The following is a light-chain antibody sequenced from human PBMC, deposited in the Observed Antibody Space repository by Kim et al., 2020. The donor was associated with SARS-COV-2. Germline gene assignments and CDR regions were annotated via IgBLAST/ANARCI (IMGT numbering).Light chain of an antibody. CDR3: QQYSNWPPALT. Sequence: EIMMTQSPATLSVSPGERATLSCRASQSVSNNLAWYQQKPGQAPRLLIYDASTRATGIPARFSGSGSGTEFTLTISSLQSEDIAIYYCQQYSNWPPALTFGGGTKVEIK. CDR1: QSVSNN. CDR2: DAS. J-gene: IGKJ4*01. V-gene: IGKV3-15*01.